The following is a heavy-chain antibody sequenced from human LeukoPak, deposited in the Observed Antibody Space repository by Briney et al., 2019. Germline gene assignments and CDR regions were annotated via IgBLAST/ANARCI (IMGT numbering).Heavy chain of an antibody. CDR3: ARVDYGDSSWFDP. CDR1: GFTVSSNY. J-gene: IGHJ5*02. CDR2: IYSGGST. Sequence: PGGSLRLSCAASGFTVSSNYMSWVRQAPGKGLEWVSVIYSGGSTYYADSVKGRFTISRDNSKNTLYLQMNSLRAEDTAVYYCARVDYGDSSWFDPWGQGTLVTVSS. D-gene: IGHD4-17*01. V-gene: IGHV3-66*02.